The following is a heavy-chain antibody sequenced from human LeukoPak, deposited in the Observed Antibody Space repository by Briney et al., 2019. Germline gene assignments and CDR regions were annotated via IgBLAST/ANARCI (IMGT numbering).Heavy chain of an antibody. D-gene: IGHD3-22*01. Sequence: GGSLRLSCAASGFTFSSNWMSWVRQAPGKGLEWVANIKQDGSEKYYVDSVKGRFTISRDNAKNSLYLQMNSLRAEDTAVYYCARVPSKGYDSSGYYYAFDIWGQGTMVTVSS. J-gene: IGHJ3*02. V-gene: IGHV3-7*01. CDR1: GFTFSSNW. CDR3: ARVPSKGYDSSGYYYAFDI. CDR2: IKQDGSEK.